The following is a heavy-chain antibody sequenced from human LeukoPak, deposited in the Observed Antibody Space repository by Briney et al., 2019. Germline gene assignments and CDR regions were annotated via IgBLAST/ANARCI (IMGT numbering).Heavy chain of an antibody. D-gene: IGHD6-19*01. CDR2: IYHSGST. Sequence: SETLSLTCAVSGGSISSSNWWSWVRQPPGKGLEWIGEIYHSGSTNYNPSLKSRVTISVDKSKNQFSLKLSSVTAADTAVYYCARDAITSKWLVRSGDAFDIWGQGTMVTVSS. CDR1: GGSISSSNW. J-gene: IGHJ3*02. V-gene: IGHV4-4*02. CDR3: ARDAITSKWLVRSGDAFDI.